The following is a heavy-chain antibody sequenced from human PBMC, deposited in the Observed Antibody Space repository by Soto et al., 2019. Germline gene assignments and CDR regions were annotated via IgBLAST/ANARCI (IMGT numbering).Heavy chain of an antibody. V-gene: IGHV3-23*01. CDR2: ISGSGGST. Sequence: EVQLLESEGGLVQPGGSLRLSCAASGFTFSSYAMSWVRQAPGKGLEWVSAISGSGGSTYYADSVKGRFTISRDNSKNTLYLQMNSLRAEDTAVYYCAKDRGRFYYFDYWGQGTLVTVSS. D-gene: IGHD3-10*01. J-gene: IGHJ4*02. CDR3: AKDRGRFYYFDY. CDR1: GFTFSSYA.